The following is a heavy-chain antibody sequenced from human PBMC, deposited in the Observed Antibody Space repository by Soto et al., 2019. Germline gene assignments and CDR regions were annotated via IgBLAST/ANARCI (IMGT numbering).Heavy chain of an antibody. D-gene: IGHD5-18*01. CDR3: ARMDSSGSFDF. CDR1: GYTFTYFY. V-gene: IGHV1-2*02. Sequence: QVQLVQSGAETKKPGASVRVSCKTSGYTFTYFYIHWVRLAPGQGLEWKGWINPKNGGTSHAQKFQGRVSMTRDTSSNTVYMELNRLTSDDRGVYFCARMDSSGSFDFWGQGTLVTVSS. CDR2: INPKNGGT. J-gene: IGHJ4*02.